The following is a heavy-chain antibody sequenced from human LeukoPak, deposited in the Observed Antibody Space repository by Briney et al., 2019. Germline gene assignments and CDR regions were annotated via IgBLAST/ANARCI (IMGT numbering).Heavy chain of an antibody. CDR2: IRYDRSNK. V-gene: IGHV3-30*02. CDR1: GFTFSSYG. Sequence: GGSLRLSCAASGFTFSSYGMHWVRQAPGKGLEWVAFIRYDRSNKYYADSVKGRFTISRVNSKNTLYLQMNSLRAEDTAVYYCAKVRARSITMIAYVYFDYWGQGTLVTVSS. CDR3: AKVRARSITMIAYVYFDY. J-gene: IGHJ4*02. D-gene: IGHD3-22*01.